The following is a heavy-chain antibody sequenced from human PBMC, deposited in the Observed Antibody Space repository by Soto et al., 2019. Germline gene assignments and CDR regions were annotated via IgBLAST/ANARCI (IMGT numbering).Heavy chain of an antibody. CDR1: GFTFSDYY. CDR3: ARYCSSTSCYLLYGMDV. D-gene: IGHD2-2*01. J-gene: IGHJ6*02. V-gene: IGHV3-11*01. CDR2: ISSSGSTI. Sequence: PGGSLRLSCAAYGFTFSDYYMSWIRQAPGKGLEWVSYISSSGSTIYYADSVKGRFTISRDNAKNSLYLQMNSLRAEDTAVYYCARYCSSTSCYLLYGMDVWGQGTTVTVSS.